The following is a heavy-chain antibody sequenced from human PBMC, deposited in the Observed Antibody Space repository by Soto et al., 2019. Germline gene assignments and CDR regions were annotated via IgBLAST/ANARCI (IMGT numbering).Heavy chain of an antibody. J-gene: IGHJ6*02. CDR1: GGSISSGDYY. V-gene: IGHV4-30-4*01. CDR3: ARDPKGSYYGMDV. Sequence: QVQLQESGPGLVKPSQTLSLTCTVSGGSISSGDYYWSWIRQPPGKGLEWIGYIYYSGSTYYNPSVNSRVTISVDTSNNQFSLKLSSVTAADTAVYYCARDPKGSYYGMDVWGQGTTVTVSS. CDR2: IYYSGST.